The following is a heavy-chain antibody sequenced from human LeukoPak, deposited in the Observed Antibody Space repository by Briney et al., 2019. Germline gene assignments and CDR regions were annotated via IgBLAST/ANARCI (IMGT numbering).Heavy chain of an antibody. Sequence: SETLSLTCAVYGGSFSGYYWSWIRQPPGKGLEWIGEINHSGSTNYNPSLKSRVTISVDTSKNQSSLKLSSVTAADTAVYYCARGSYYGSGSYRKLYYFDYWGQGTLVTVSS. CDR1: GGSFSGYY. CDR3: ARGSYYGSGSYRKLYYFDY. V-gene: IGHV4-34*01. J-gene: IGHJ4*02. D-gene: IGHD3-10*01. CDR2: INHSGST.